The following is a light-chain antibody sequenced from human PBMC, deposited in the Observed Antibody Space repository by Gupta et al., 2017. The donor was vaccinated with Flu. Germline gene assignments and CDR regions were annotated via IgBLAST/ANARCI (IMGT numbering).Light chain of an antibody. CDR2: ATS. J-gene: IGKJ4*01. CDR3: QQTYNIPCT. V-gene: IGKV1-39*01. CDR1: QSINTY. Sequence: VQMSQSPYSLSASVGDRVTITCRASQSINTYLNWYQQKPEKAPKVLIFATSTLQRGVPSRFSGSGSGTHFTLTISILQPEEFATYYCQQTYNIPCTFGGGTKVEIK.